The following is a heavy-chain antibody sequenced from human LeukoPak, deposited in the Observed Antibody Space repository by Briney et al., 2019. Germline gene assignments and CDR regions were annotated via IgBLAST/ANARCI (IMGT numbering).Heavy chain of an antibody. CDR1: GYTFTDSY. CDR2: INPKTGGK. D-gene: IGHD3-10*01. J-gene: IGHJ4*02. Sequence: ASVKVSCKASGYTFTDSYMHWVRQAPGQGLEWMGWINPKTGGKNYAQRFQGRVTMTRDTSIRTAYMELNSLRSDDTAVYYCARDGRLTIFVRGIITEGSPPKNWGQGTLVTVSS. CDR3: ARDGRLTIFVRGIITEGSPPKN. V-gene: IGHV1-2*02.